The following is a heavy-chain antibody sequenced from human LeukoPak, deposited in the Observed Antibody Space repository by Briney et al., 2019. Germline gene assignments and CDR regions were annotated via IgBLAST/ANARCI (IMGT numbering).Heavy chain of an antibody. D-gene: IGHD6-19*01. CDR1: GFTFSTYA. J-gene: IGHJ4*02. Sequence: GGSLRLSCAASGFTFSTYAMSWVRQAPGKGLEWVSAVSSSGTNTYYANVVKGRFTISRDNSKNMLYLQMSSLRAEDTAVYYCARVKWSSAWSGYWGQGVLVTVSS. CDR2: VSSSGTNT. CDR3: ARVKWSSAWSGY. V-gene: IGHV3-23*01.